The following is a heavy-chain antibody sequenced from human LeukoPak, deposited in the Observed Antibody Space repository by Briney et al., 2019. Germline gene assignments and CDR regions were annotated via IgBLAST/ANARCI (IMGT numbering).Heavy chain of an antibody. D-gene: IGHD3-10*01. CDR1: GFTFSSYA. Sequence: GGSLRLSCAASGFTFSSYAMSWVRQAPGKGLEWVSAISGSGGSTYYADSVKGRFTISRDNSKNTLYLQMNSLRAEDTAGYYCAKDRGVEDDAFDIWGQGTMVTVSS. V-gene: IGHV3-23*01. CDR3: AKDRGVEDDAFDI. J-gene: IGHJ3*02. CDR2: ISGSGGST.